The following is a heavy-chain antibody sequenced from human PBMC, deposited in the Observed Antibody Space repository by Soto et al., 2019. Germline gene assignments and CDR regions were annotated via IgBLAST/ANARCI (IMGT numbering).Heavy chain of an antibody. D-gene: IGHD5-18*01. CDR3: ARQEIQLWQGYN. CDR2: IIPIFGTA. J-gene: IGHJ4*02. CDR1: GGTFSSYA. Sequence: APVKVSCKASGGTFSSYAISWVRQAPGQGLEWMGGIIPIFGTANYAQKFQGRVTITADESTSTAYMELSSLRSEDTAVYYCARQEIQLWQGYNWGQGTLVTVSS. V-gene: IGHV1-69*13.